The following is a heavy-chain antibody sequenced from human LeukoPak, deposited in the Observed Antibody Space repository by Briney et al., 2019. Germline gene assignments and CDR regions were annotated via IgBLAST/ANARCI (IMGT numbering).Heavy chain of an antibody. V-gene: IGHV3-49*04. CDR3: TFFGISSSSSGSYYYYYMDV. J-gene: IGHJ6*03. Sequence: GGSLRLSCAASGFTFSSYAMSWVRQAPGKGLEWVAFIRSLAYGGTTEYAASVKGRFTISRDDSKSIAYVQMNSLKIDDSAVYYCTFFGISSSSSGSYYYYYMDVWGKGTTVTVSS. CDR1: GFTFSSYA. CDR2: IRSLAYGGTT. D-gene: IGHD6-6*01.